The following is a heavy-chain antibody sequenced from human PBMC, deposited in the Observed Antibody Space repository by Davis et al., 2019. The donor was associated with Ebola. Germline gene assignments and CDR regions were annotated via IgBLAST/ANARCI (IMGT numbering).Heavy chain of an antibody. J-gene: IGHJ4*02. V-gene: IGHV1-46*01. CDR2: INPSGGST. CDR3: ARGVVVPTD. D-gene: IGHD3-22*01. Sequence: AASVKVSCKASGYTFTSYYIHWVRQAPGQGLEWMGIINPSGGSTNYAQKFQGRVTMTRDTSANTAYMELSSLKSEDTAIYYCARGVVVPTDWGQGTLVTVSS. CDR1: GYTFTSYY.